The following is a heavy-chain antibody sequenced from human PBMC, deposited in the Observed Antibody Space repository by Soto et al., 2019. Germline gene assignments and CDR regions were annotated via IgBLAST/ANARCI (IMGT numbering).Heavy chain of an antibody. CDR1: GFTFSSYG. CDR2: TWNDGSNK. D-gene: IGHD6-19*01. J-gene: IGHJ4*02. V-gene: IGHV3-33*01. Sequence: QVQLVESGGGVVQPGRSLRLSCAASGFTFSSYGMHWVRQAPGKGLDWVALTWNDGSNKYYADSVKGRFTISRDNSKNTLYLHMNSPRVEDTDLYYCARDMGYSSGHGFDYWGQGTLVTVSS. CDR3: ARDMGYSSGHGFDY.